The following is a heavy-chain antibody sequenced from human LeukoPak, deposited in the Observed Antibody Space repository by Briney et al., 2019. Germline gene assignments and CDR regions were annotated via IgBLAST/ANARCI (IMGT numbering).Heavy chain of an antibody. D-gene: IGHD1-26*01. CDR2: INIDGTTT. V-gene: IGHV3-74*01. CDR1: GFTFTRYW. CDR3: ARDSYELGATFDY. Sequence: PGGSLTLSCAASGFTFTRYWMHWVRQVPGKGLVWVSRINIDGTTTNYADSVKGRFTVSRDNAKNTLFLQLRSLRVEDTAVYYCARDSYELGATFDYWGQGSLVTVSS. J-gene: IGHJ4*02.